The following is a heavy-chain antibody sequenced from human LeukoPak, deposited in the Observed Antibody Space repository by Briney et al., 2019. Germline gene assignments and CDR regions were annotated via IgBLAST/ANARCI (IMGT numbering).Heavy chain of an antibody. V-gene: IGHV4-59*01. D-gene: IGHD3-10*01. J-gene: IGHJ6*02. CDR2: TYYTGST. CDR3: ARETADASGSNYFYSGMDV. CDR1: GGSFSGYY. Sequence: SETLSLTCAVYGGSFSGYYWSWTRQSPGKGLEWIGYTYYTGSTYYNPSLKSRVTMSVDTSKNQFSLHLSSVTAADTAVYYSARETADASGSNYFYSGMDVWGQGTTVTVSS.